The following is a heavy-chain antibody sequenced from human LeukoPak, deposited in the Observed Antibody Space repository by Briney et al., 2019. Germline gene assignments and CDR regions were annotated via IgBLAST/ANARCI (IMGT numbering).Heavy chain of an antibody. J-gene: IGHJ4*02. CDR3: ARSYKAVAGTSSVVY. Sequence: GGSLRLSCAASGFTFSSYAMSWVRQAPGKGLEWVSAISGSGGSTYYADSVKGRFTISRDNAKNSLYLQMNSLRAEDTAVYYCARSYKAVAGTSSVVYWGQGTLVTVSS. D-gene: IGHD6-19*01. V-gene: IGHV3-23*01. CDR1: GFTFSSYA. CDR2: ISGSGGST.